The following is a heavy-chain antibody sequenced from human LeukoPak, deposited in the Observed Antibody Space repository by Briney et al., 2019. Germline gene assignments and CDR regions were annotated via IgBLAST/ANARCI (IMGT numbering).Heavy chain of an antibody. CDR1: GSTFSSYA. V-gene: IGHV3-30*01. CDR2: ISYDGSNK. Sequence: PGRSLRLSCAASGSTFSSYAMHWVRQAPGKGLEWVAVISYDGSNKYYADSVKGRFTISRDNSKNTLYLQMNSLRAEDTAVYYCARDHLCSLKWLRPFALDYWGQGTLVTVSS. J-gene: IGHJ4*02. D-gene: IGHD5-12*01. CDR3: ARDHLCSLKWLRPFALDY.